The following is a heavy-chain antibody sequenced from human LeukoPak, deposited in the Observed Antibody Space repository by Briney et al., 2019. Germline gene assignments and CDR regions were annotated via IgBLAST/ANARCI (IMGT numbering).Heavy chain of an antibody. D-gene: IGHD1-1*01. J-gene: IGHJ4*02. Sequence: GESLKISCKASGYSFSNYWIGWVRQVPGKGLEWMGIVYPRDSDTRYSPSFQGQVTISADKSISTAYLQWSSLKASDTAVYYCARPGERSRRDWNLDQWGQGTLVTVSS. CDR3: ARPGERSRRDWNLDQ. V-gene: IGHV5-51*01. CDR1: GYSFSNYW. CDR2: VYPRDSDT.